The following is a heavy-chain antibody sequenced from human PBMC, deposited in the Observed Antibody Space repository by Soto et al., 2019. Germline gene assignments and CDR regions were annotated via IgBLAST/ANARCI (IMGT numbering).Heavy chain of an antibody. D-gene: IGHD3-10*01. CDR1: GDTFNFYT. V-gene: IGHV1-69*02. J-gene: IGHJ4*02. CDR2: IIPMLGMS. Sequence: QVQLVQSGAEVKKPGSPVRVSCTASGDTFNFYTISWVRQVPGQGPEWMGKIIPMLGMSNYAQKFQGRVTITADKSTSTVYMNLSGLTSEDTAVYYFATNYGSGSTHFDYWGQGTLVTVSS. CDR3: ATNYGSGSTHFDY.